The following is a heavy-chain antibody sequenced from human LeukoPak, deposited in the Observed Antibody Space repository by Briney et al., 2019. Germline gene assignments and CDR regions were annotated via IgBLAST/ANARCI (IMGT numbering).Heavy chain of an antibody. J-gene: IGHJ4*02. CDR3: ARGEYSMVRGAPD. V-gene: IGHV1-69*05. D-gene: IGHD3-10*01. CDR2: IIPLFDTV. Sequence: GASVKVSCKPSGGTLYKYTISWVRQAPGQGLEWVGGIIPLFDTVNYAQKFQGRVTITTDESTTTDYMELSSLRYEDTAVYYCARGEYSMVRGAPDWGQGTLVTVSS. CDR1: GGTLYKYT.